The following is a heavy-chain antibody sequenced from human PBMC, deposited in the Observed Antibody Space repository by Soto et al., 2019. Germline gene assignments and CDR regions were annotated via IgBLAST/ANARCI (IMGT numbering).Heavy chain of an antibody. Sequence: GGSLRLSCAASGFTFSSYGMHWVRQAPGKGLEWVAVIWYDGSNKYYADSVKGRFTISRDNSKNTLYLQMNSLRAEDTAVYYCARDGSRRIAAAGTVDYWGQGTLVTVSS. CDR2: IWYDGSNK. D-gene: IGHD6-13*01. J-gene: IGHJ4*02. CDR1: GFTFSSYG. V-gene: IGHV3-33*01. CDR3: ARDGSRRIAAAGTVDY.